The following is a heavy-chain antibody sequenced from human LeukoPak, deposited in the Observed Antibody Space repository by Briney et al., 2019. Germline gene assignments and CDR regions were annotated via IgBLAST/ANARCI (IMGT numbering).Heavy chain of an antibody. CDR1: GFTFSSYA. Sequence: GGSLRLSCAASGFTFSSYAMSWVRQAPGKGLEWASTISGSGGSTYYADSVKGRFTISRDNSKNTLYLQMNNLRAEDTAVYYCAGYSGVDAFDIWGQGTMVTVSS. V-gene: IGHV3-23*01. J-gene: IGHJ3*02. D-gene: IGHD5-12*01. CDR3: AGYSGVDAFDI. CDR2: ISGSGGST.